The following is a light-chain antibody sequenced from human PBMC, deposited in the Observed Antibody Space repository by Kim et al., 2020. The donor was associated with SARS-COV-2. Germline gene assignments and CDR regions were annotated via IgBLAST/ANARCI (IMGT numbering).Light chain of an antibody. CDR3: AAWDDSLNGPV. J-gene: IGLJ3*02. V-gene: IGLV1-44*01. CDR2: SNN. CDR1: SSNIGSNT. Sequence: ELTQPPSASGTPGQRVTISCSGSSSNIGSNTVNWYQQLPGTAPKLLIYSNNQRPAGVPDRFSGSKSGTSASLAISGLQSEDEADYYCAAWDDSLNGPVFGGGTKLTVL.